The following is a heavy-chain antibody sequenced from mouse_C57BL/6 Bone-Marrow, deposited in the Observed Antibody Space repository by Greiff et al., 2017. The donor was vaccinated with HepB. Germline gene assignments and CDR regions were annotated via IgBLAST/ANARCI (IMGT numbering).Heavy chain of an antibody. Sequence: VQLKESGAELARPGASVKLSCKASGYTFTSYGISWVKQRTGQGLEWIGEIYPRSGNTYYNEKFKGKATLTADKSSSTAYMELRSLTSEDSAVYFCQDSSDPYYAMDYWGQGTSVTVSS. CDR1: GYTFTSYG. V-gene: IGHV1-81*01. D-gene: IGHD3-2*02. CDR2: IYPRSGNT. CDR3: QDSSDPYYAMDY. J-gene: IGHJ4*01.